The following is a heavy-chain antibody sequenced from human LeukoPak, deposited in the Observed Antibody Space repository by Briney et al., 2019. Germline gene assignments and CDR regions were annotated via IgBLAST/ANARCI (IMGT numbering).Heavy chain of an antibody. D-gene: IGHD4-17*01. CDR2: IYRGDDK. CDR3: ARRRPSITVTRVFYFDY. J-gene: IGHJ4*02. Sequence: SGPTLVKPTQTLTLTCTFSGFSLSTRGVGVGWIRKPPGKALEWLALIYRGDDKRYSPSLKSRLTITKDTSKNQVVLTMTNMDPVDTATYYCARRRPSITVTRVFYFDYWGQGTLVTVSS. V-gene: IGHV2-5*02. CDR1: GFSLSTRGVG.